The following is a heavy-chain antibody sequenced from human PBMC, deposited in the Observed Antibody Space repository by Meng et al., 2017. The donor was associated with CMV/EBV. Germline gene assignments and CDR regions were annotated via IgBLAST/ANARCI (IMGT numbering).Heavy chain of an antibody. CDR1: GGSFSSDKYY. V-gene: IGHV4-30-4*01. CDR2: IYYSGST. D-gene: IGHD2-2*01. J-gene: IGHJ4*02. CDR3: ARVGRTSCYDY. Sequence: ESAPALDETSQTLSLPCTDAGGSFSSDKYYWWWNRQPTGKGLVWIGYIYYSGSTYYLPSLKSRVTISVDTSKNQFSLKLSSVTAADTAVYYCARVGRTSCYDYWGQGTLVTVSS.